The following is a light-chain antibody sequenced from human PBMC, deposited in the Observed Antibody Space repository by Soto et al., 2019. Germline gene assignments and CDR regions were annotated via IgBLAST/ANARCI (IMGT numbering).Light chain of an antibody. J-gene: IGKJ5*01. CDR1: QTISTY. Sequence: DLQMTQSPSSQSESVGDRVNITCRASQTISTYLNWYQQKPGKAPKLLIYAASSLQSGVPSRFSGSGFGTYFTLTISSLQPEDFATYFCQQNYSPPPITFGQGTRLEN. CDR2: AAS. CDR3: QQNYSPPPIT. V-gene: IGKV1-39*01.